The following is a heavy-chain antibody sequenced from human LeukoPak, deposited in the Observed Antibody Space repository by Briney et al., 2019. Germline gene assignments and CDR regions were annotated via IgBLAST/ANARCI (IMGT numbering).Heavy chain of an antibody. CDR2: ISSSGSTI. CDR1: GFTFSSYE. V-gene: IGHV3-48*03. D-gene: IGHD3-10*01. Sequence: PGGSLRLSCAASGFTFSSYEMNWVRQAPGKGLEWVLYISSSGSTIYYADSVKGRFTISRDNAKNTLYLQMNSLRAEDTAVYYCTRDITLTRGGRSDYWGQGTLVTVSA. CDR3: TRDITLTRGGRSDY. J-gene: IGHJ4*02.